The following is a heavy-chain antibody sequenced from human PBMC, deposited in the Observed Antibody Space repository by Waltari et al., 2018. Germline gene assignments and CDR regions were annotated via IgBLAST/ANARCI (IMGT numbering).Heavy chain of an antibody. V-gene: IGHV1-69*01. Sequence: QVQLVQSGAEVKKPGSSVKVSCKTSGGTFTTFGITWVRQAPGQGLEWMGGIVPVLHTPNYAQKFQDRVTISADESTSTVSMEVSGLRSEDTAVYYCARGPDGFDVWGQGTVVTVSS. CDR1: GGTFTTFG. J-gene: IGHJ3*01. CDR2: IVPVLHTP. CDR3: ARGPDGFDV.